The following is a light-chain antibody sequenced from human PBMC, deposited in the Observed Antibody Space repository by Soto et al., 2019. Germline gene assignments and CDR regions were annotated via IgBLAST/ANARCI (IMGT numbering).Light chain of an antibody. CDR1: QSVSSY. CDR3: QQRRYWPVT. V-gene: IGKV3-11*01. Sequence: EIVLTQSPAILSMSPGERATLSCRASQSVSSYFAWYQQKPGQAPRLLIYDASNRATGVPARFSGSGSGTDFTLPISGLEPEDFAVYYCQQRRYWPVTFGKGNKVEIK. CDR2: DAS. J-gene: IGKJ1*01.